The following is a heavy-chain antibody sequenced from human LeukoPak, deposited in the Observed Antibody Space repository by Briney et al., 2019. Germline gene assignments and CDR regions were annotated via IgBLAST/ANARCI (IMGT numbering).Heavy chain of an antibody. D-gene: IGHD1-1*01. CDR1: GGSFSGYY. V-gene: IGHV4-34*01. J-gene: IGHJ5*02. CDR3: ARGWGELERQGGWFDP. Sequence: SETLSLTCAVYGGSFSGYYWSWIRQPPGKGLEWIGEINHSGSSNYNPSLKSRVAISVDTSKNQFSLKLSSVTAADTAIYYCARGWGELERQGGWFDPWGQGTLVTVSS. CDR2: INHSGSS.